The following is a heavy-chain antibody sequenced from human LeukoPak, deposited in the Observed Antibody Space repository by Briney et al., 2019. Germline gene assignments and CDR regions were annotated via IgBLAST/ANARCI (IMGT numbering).Heavy chain of an antibody. CDR2: MYYSGST. CDR1: GGSISSGDYY. V-gene: IGHV4-30-4*01. D-gene: IGHD3-22*01. CDR3: ARPYYYDSRIDP. J-gene: IGHJ5*02. Sequence: SQTLSLTCTVSGGSISSGDYYWSWIRRSPGKGLEWIAYMYYSGSTYYNPSLKSRVTMSADTSKNQLSLKLSSVTAADTAVYYCARPYYYDSRIDPWGQGILVTVSS.